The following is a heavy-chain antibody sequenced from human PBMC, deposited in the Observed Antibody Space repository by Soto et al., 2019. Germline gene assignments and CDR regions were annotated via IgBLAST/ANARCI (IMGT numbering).Heavy chain of an antibody. CDR2: IIPIFGTA. D-gene: IGHD3-10*01. CDR3: ARPRITMVRGVKVGYYYGMDV. V-gene: IGHV1-69*13. CDR1: GGTFSSYA. J-gene: IGHJ6*02. Sequence: ASVKVSCKASGGTFSSYAISWVRQAPGQGLEWMGGIIPIFGTANYAQKYQGRVTITADESTSKAYMELSSLRSEDTAVYDCARPRITMVRGVKVGYYYGMDVWGQGTTVTVSS.